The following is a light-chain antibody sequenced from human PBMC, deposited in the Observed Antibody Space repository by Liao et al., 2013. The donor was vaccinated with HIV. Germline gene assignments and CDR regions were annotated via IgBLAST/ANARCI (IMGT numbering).Light chain of an antibody. CDR1: NVGSKY. Sequence: SYELTQSPSVSVAPGETARIACGGNNVGSKYVHWYQQKPGQAPVLVIFSNTDRPSGIPERFSGSNSGNTATLTISRTQPMDEADYYCQAWDRNTAIFGGGTKLTVL. CDR2: SNT. J-gene: IGLJ2*01. CDR3: QAWDRNTAI. V-gene: IGLV3-9*01.